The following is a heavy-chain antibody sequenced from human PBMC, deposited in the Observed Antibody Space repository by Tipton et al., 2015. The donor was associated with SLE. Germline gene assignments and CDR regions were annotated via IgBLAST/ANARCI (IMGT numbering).Heavy chain of an antibody. CDR1: GGSISSYY. J-gene: IGHJ4*02. CDR2: IYYSGST. D-gene: IGHD5-24*01. V-gene: IGHV4-59*12. Sequence: TLSLTCTVSGGSISSYYWSWIRQPPGKGLEWIGYIYYSGSTNYNPSLKSRVGISVDTSKNQFSLKLTSVTAADTAIYYCARIGPQLWLPSGYYFDCWGQGTLVTVSS. CDR3: ARIGPQLWLPSGYYFDC.